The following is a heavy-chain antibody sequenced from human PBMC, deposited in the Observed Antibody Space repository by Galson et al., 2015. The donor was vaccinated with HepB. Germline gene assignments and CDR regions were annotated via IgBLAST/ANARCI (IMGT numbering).Heavy chain of an antibody. CDR2: ISWDGGST. Sequence: SLRLSCAASGFTFDDYTMHWVRQAPGKGLEWVSLISWDGGSTYYADSVKGRFTISRDNSKNSLYLQMNSLRTEDTALYYCAKDREVVGGWYYFDYWGQGTLVTVSS. D-gene: IGHD6-19*01. CDR1: GFTFDDYT. J-gene: IGHJ4*02. CDR3: AKDREVVGGWYYFDY. V-gene: IGHV3-43*01.